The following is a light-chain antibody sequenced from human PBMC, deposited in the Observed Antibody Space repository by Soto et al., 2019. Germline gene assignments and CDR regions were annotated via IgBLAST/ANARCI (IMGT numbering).Light chain of an antibody. CDR3: LQDYNYPLT. CDR1: QGIRND. J-gene: IGKJ4*01. V-gene: IGKV1-6*01. Sequence: AIQMTQSPSSLSAFEGDRVTITCRTSQGIRNDLGWYQQKPGKAPKLLIYAASSLQSGVPSRFSGSGSGTDFTLTISSLQPEDFAAYYCLQDYNYPLTFGGGTKVDIK. CDR2: AAS.